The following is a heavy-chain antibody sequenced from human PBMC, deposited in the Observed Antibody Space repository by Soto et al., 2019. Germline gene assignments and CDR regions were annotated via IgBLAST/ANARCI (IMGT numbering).Heavy chain of an antibody. CDR2: ISGSGDST. CDR3: ARREPGTYFDY. D-gene: IGHD6-13*01. CDR1: GFTFSSYA. Sequence: GGSLRLSCAASGFTFSSYAMSWVRQAPGKGLEWVSAISGSGDSTYYADSVKGRFTISRDNSKNTLYLQMNSLRTEDTAVYYCARREPGTYFDYWGQGTLVTGTS. J-gene: IGHJ4*02. V-gene: IGHV3-23*01.